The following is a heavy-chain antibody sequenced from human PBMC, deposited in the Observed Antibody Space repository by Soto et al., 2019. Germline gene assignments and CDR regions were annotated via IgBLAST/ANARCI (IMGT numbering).Heavy chain of an antibody. CDR2: INPSGGST. CDR1: GYTFTSYY. V-gene: IGHV1-46*01. Sequence: ASVKVSCKASGYTFTSYYMHWVRQAPGQGLEWMGIINPSGGSTSYAQKFQGRVTMTRDTSTSTVYMELRSLRSDDTAVYYCAIATYYYDSSGYYGAFDIWGQGTMVTVSS. CDR3: AIATYYYDSSGYYGAFDI. J-gene: IGHJ3*02. D-gene: IGHD3-22*01.